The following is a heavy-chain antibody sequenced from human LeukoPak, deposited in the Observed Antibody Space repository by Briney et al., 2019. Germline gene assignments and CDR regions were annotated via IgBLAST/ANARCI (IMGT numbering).Heavy chain of an antibody. Sequence: SETLSLTCTVSGGSISSYYWSWIRQPPGKGLEGIGFIYYTGSTNYNPSLTSRVIISVDTSKNQFSLKLTSVTAADTAVYYCARHGSGSYRQFDYWGQGTLVTVSS. V-gene: IGHV4-59*01. D-gene: IGHD3-10*01. CDR3: ARHGSGSYRQFDY. J-gene: IGHJ4*02. CDR2: IYYTGST. CDR1: GGSISSYY.